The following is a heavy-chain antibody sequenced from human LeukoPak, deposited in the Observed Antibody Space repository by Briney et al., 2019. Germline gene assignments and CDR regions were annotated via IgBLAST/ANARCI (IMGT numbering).Heavy chain of an antibody. V-gene: IGHV1-2*02. Sequence: ASVKVSCKASGGTFSSYAIHWVRQAPGQGLEWMGWINPKSGGANYAQKFQGRVTMTRDTSISTAYMELSRLRSVDTAVYYCAREDFCSGNCFDPWGQGTLVTVSS. CDR3: AREDFCSGNCFDP. D-gene: IGHD6-25*01. CDR2: INPKSGGA. CDR1: GGTFSSYA. J-gene: IGHJ5*02.